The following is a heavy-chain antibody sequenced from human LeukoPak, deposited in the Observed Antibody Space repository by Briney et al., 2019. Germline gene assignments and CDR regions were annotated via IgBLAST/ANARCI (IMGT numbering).Heavy chain of an antibody. CDR3: ARIDGDYVPGCN. CDR1: GGSFSGYY. J-gene: IGHJ4*02. Sequence: SETLSLTCAVYGGSFSGYYWSLIRQPPGKGLEWIGEINHSGSTNYNPSLKSRVTISVDTSKNQFSLKLSSVTAADTAVYYCARIDGDYVPGCNSGQGTLVTVSS. D-gene: IGHD4-17*01. V-gene: IGHV4-34*01. CDR2: INHSGST.